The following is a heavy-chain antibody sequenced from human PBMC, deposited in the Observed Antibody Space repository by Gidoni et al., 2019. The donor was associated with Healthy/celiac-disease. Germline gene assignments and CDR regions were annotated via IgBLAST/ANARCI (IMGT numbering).Heavy chain of an antibody. CDR1: GFTFSSYA. CDR3: AKSPLTVVTAFDY. V-gene: IGHV3-23*01. Sequence: EVQLLESGGGLVQPGGSLRLSCAASGFTFSSYAMSWVRQAPGKGPGWVSAISGSGGSTYYADSVKGRFTISRDNSKNTLYLQMNSLRAEDTAVYYCAKSPLTVVTAFDYWGQGTLVTVSS. CDR2: ISGSGGST. J-gene: IGHJ4*02. D-gene: IGHD2-15*01.